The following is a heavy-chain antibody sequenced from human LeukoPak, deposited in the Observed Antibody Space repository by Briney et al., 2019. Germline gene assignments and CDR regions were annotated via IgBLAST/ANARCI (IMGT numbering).Heavy chain of an antibody. CDR2: ISGSGGST. Sequence: GGSLRLSCAASGFTFSSYAMSWVRQAPGKGLEWVSAISGSGGSTYYADSVKGRFSISRDNSKNTLYLQMNSLRAEDTAVYYCAKGGNRYYYGMDVWGQGTTVTVSS. CDR3: AKGGNRYYYGMDV. J-gene: IGHJ6*02. D-gene: IGHD3-16*02. V-gene: IGHV3-23*01. CDR1: GFTFSSYA.